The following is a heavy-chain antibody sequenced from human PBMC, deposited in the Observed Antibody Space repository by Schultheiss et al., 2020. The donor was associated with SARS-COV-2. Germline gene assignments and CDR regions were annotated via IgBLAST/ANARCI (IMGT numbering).Heavy chain of an antibody. CDR3: ARDTAMIVER. J-gene: IGHJ4*02. D-gene: IGHD3-22*01. Sequence: GGSLRLSCAASGFTFDDYAMHWVRQAPGKGLEWVSRINSDGSSTSYADSVKGRFTISRDNAKNTLYLQMNSLRAEDTAVYYCARDTAMIVERWGQGTLVTVSS. CDR2: INSDGSST. CDR1: GFTFDDYA. V-gene: IGHV3-74*01.